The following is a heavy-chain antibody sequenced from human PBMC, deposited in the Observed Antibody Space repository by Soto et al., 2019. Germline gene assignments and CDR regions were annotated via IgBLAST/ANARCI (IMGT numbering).Heavy chain of an antibody. Sequence: PWGSLRLSCVASGFTFNIYWMHWVRQAPGKGLEWVSRIDNDGSATTYADSVKGRFTISRDNAKNTLFLQMNTLRVDDTAVYYCARDNWNSYWGQGTLVNVSS. CDR2: IDNDGSAT. J-gene: IGHJ4*02. CDR1: GFTFNIYW. D-gene: IGHD1-1*01. V-gene: IGHV3-74*01. CDR3: ARDNWNSY.